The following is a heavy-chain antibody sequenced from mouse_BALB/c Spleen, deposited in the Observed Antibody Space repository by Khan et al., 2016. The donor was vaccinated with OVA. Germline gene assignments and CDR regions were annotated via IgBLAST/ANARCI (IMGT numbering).Heavy chain of an antibody. V-gene: IGHV5-4*02. D-gene: IGHD2-13*01. CDR1: GFTFSDYY. CDR2: ISDGGTYT. J-gene: IGHJ3*01. CDR3: ARGFYGDPFAY. Sequence: EVQLVESGGDLVKPGGSLKLSCAASGFTFSDYYMYWVRQTPETRLEWVATISDGGTYTYYPDSVKGRFTISRDDAMNELYLQMTRLKSEDTAMYYCARGFYGDPFAYWGQGTLVTVSA.